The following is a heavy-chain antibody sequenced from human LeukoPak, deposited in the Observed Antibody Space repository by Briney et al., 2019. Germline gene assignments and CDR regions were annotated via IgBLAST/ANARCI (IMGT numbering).Heavy chain of an antibody. J-gene: IGHJ3*02. CDR2: ISASGST. CDR1: GFTFSSNA. Sequence: GGSLRLSCAASGFTFSSNAMSWVRQAPGKGLDWVSTISASGSTYYADSMKGRFTISRDNPRNTLYLQMNSLRAEDTAVYYCAKPSTSWSTALDAFNIWGQGTMVTVSS. V-gene: IGHV3-23*01. CDR3: AKPSTSWSTALDAFNI. D-gene: IGHD6-13*01.